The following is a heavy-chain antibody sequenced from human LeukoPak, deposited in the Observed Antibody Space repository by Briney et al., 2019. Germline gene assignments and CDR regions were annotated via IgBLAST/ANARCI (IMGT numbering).Heavy chain of an antibody. D-gene: IGHD5/OR15-5a*01. CDR2: IYYSGTT. J-gene: IGHJ4*02. CDR1: GGSISNSNSF. Sequence: PSETLSLTCTVSGGSISNSNSFWAWIRQPPGKGLEWIGTIYYSGTTHYSPSLKSRVTISVDTSKNQFSLKLSSVTATDTALYYCARRVYGTSQYYWGQGTLVTVSS. CDR3: ARRVYGTSQYY. V-gene: IGHV4-39*01.